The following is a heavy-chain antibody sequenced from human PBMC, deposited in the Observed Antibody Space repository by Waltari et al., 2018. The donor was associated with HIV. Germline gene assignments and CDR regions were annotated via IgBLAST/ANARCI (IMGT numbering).Heavy chain of an antibody. CDR3: VKDGASTIFGVLNGMDV. J-gene: IGHJ6*02. Sequence: EVQLVESGGGSVQPGRSLRLSCTASGITFDDSAMHCVRQPPGKGLEWVSGISWNSGDIAYADSVKGRFTISRDNTKNSLFLQMNSVRVEDTALYYCVKDGASTIFGVLNGMDVWGQGTTVTVSS. V-gene: IGHV3-9*01. D-gene: IGHD3-3*01. CDR2: ISWNSGDI. CDR1: GITFDDSA.